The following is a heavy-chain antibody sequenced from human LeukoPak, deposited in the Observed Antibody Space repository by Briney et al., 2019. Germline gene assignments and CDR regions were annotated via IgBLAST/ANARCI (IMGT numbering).Heavy chain of an antibody. J-gene: IGHJ4*02. CDR2: ISPSSTYT. D-gene: IGHD2-2*01. V-gene: IGHV3-11*05. CDR3: AKGNIAELPAAPYY. Sequence: GGSLRLSCAASGFSFGDFYMTWIRQAPGKGLEWLSHISPSSTYTNFADSVKGRFTISRDNANNSLYLQMNSLRAEDTALYYCAKGNIAELPAAPYYWGQGTLVTVSS. CDR1: GFSFGDFY.